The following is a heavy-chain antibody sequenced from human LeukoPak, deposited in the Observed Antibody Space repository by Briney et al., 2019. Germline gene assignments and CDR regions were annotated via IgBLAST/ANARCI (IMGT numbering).Heavy chain of an antibody. V-gene: IGHV4-39*07. D-gene: IGHD1-26*01. CDR1: GGSISSSSYY. CDR3: ARDLPGGSYYFDY. Sequence: SETLSLTCTVSGGSISSSSYYWGWIRQPPGKGLEWIGSIYYSGSTYYNPSLKSRVTMSVDTSKNQFSLKLSSVTAADTAVYYCARDLPGGSYYFDYWGQGTLVTVSS. J-gene: IGHJ4*02. CDR2: IYYSGST.